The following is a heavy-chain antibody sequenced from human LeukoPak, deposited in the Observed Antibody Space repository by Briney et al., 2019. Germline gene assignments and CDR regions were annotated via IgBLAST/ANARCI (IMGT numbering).Heavy chain of an antibody. J-gene: IGHJ4*02. CDR3: ARDRGASGWLDY. CDR1: GDTVSSNTAA. CDR2: TYYRSKWYT. V-gene: IGHV6-1*01. Sequence: SQTLSLTCAISGDTVSSNTAAWLWIRQSPSRGLECLGRTYYRSKWYTEYAVSVKSRMTINADTSKNQFSLQLNSVTSEDTAVYYCARDRGASGWLDYWDQGALVTVSS. D-gene: IGHD6-19*01.